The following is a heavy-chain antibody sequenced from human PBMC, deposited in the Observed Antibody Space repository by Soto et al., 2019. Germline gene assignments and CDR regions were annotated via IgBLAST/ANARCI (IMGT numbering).Heavy chain of an antibody. CDR2: MNPNSGNT. J-gene: IGHJ6*02. CDR3: ARGRKVLRFLEWLSSAHYYGMDV. Sequence: ASVKVSCKASGYTFTSYEINWVRQATGQGLEWMGWMNPNSGNTGYAQKFQGRVTMTRNTSISTAYMELSSLRSEDTAVYYCARGRKVLRFLEWLSSAHYYGMDVWGQGTTVTVSS. V-gene: IGHV1-8*01. CDR1: GYTFTSYE. D-gene: IGHD3-3*01.